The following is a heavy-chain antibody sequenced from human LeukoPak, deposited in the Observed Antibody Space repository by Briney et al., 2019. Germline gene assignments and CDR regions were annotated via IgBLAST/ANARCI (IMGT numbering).Heavy chain of an antibody. CDR1: GSTFSSYW. V-gene: IGHV3-74*01. CDR2: ISSDGSST. D-gene: IGHD3-3*01. Sequence: PGGSLGLSCAASGSTFSSYWMHWVRQAPGKGLVWVSRISSDGSSTSYVDSVKGRFTISRDNAKNSLYLQMNSLRAEDTAAYYCARYPVLRFLEYFDYWGQGTLVTVSS. J-gene: IGHJ4*02. CDR3: ARYPVLRFLEYFDY.